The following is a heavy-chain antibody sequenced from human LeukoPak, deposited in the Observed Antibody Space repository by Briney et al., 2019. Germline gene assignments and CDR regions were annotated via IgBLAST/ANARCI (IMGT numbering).Heavy chain of an antibody. V-gene: IGHV4-39*01. J-gene: IGHJ3*02. D-gene: IGHD3-22*01. CDR1: GGSMSSTGYY. CDR3: ARYVPVVRRGYRYDSSGYYVRGAFDI. CDR2: IYYSGST. Sequence: KPSETLSLTCTVSGGSMSSTGYYWGWIRQPPGKGLEWIGSIYYSGSTYYNPSLKSRVTISVDTSKNQFSLKLSSVTAADTAVYYCARYVPVVRRGYRYDSSGYYVRGAFDIWGQGTMVTVSS.